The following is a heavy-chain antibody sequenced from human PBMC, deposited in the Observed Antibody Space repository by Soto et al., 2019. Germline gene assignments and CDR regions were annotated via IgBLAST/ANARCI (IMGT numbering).Heavy chain of an antibody. V-gene: IGHV3-21*01. J-gene: IGHJ4*02. Sequence: EMHLVESGGGLVKPGGSLRLSCAASGFTFSTYSMNWVRQAPGKGLEWVSSISGSGNYTHYADFLRGRFTISRDNAKTSLYLQMNSLRAEDTAVYYCAREGINNYNEYYFDSWGQGTVVTDSS. CDR1: GFTFSTYS. CDR3: AREGINNYNEYYFDS. D-gene: IGHD4-4*01. CDR2: ISGSGNYT.